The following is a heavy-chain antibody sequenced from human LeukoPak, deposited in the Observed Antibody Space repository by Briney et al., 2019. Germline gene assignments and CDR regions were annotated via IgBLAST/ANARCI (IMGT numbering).Heavy chain of an antibody. CDR3: AKNIGARGGDS. CDR1: GYTFTSYY. V-gene: IGHV1-46*01. Sequence: ASVKVSCKASGYTFTSYYMHWVRQAPGQGLEWMGIINPSGGSTSYAQKFQGRVTMTRDTSTSTVYMELSRLTSDDMAVYYCAKNIGARGGDSWGQGTLVTVSS. CDR2: INPSGGST. J-gene: IGHJ4*02. D-gene: IGHD2/OR15-2a*01.